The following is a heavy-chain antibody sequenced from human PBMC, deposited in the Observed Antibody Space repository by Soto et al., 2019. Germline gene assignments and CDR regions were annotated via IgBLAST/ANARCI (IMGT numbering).Heavy chain of an antibody. V-gene: IGHV4-59*08. CDR3: ARARVGASSFDY. CDR2: IFYSGST. D-gene: IGHD1-26*01. Sequence: SETLSLTCTVSGGSISSYYWSWIRQPPGKGLEWIGYIFYSGSTNYNPSLKSRVTISVDTSKNQFSLKLSSVTAADTAVYYCARARVGASSFDYWGQGTLVTVSS. CDR1: GGSISSYY. J-gene: IGHJ4*02.